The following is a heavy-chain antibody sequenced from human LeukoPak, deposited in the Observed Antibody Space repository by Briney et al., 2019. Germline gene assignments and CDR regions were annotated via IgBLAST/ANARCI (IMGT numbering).Heavy chain of an antibody. CDR2: ISGSGGST. CDR3: AKDDYADYLIPYYFDY. Sequence: PGGSLRLSCAASGFTFSSYAMSWVRQAPGKGLEWVSAISGSGGSTYYADSVKGRFTISRDNSKNTLYLQMNSLRAEDTAVYYCAKDDYADYLIPYYFDYWGQGTLATVSS. V-gene: IGHV3-23*01. J-gene: IGHJ4*02. CDR1: GFTFSSYA. D-gene: IGHD4-17*01.